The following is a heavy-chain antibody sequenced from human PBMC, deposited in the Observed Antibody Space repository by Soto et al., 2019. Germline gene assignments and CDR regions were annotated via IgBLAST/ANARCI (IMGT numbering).Heavy chain of an antibody. Sequence: ASVKVSCKASGYTFTSYDINWVRQATGQGLEWMGWMNPNSGNTGYAQKFQGRVTMTRNTSISTAYMEMSSMRSEDTAVYYCARGRDDIVVVPAAIPIQYYYYYYMDVWGKGTTVTVSS. D-gene: IGHD2-2*01. CDR2: MNPNSGNT. CDR3: ARGRDDIVVVPAAIPIQYYYYYYMDV. J-gene: IGHJ6*03. V-gene: IGHV1-8*01. CDR1: GYTFTSYD.